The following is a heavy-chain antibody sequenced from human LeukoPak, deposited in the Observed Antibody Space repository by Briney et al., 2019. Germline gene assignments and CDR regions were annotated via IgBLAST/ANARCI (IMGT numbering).Heavy chain of an antibody. CDR3: ARGFVEMATISGWYFDL. CDR1: GRLFCSYA. J-gene: IGHJ2*01. Sequence: SVKVSCKAAGRLFCSYAISRVRQAPGQGLEWMGGIIPIFGTANYAQKFQGRVTITTDESTSTAYMELSSLRSEDTAVYYCARGFVEMATISGWYFDLWGRGTLVTVSS. CDR2: IIPIFGTA. V-gene: IGHV1-69*05. D-gene: IGHD5-24*01.